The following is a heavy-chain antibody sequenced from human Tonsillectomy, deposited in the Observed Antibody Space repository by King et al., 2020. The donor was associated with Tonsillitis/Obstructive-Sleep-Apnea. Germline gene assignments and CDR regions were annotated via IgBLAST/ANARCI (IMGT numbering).Heavy chain of an antibody. CDR1: GYSFSTYW. CDR2: IYPGDSDT. D-gene: IGHD3-10*01. CDR3: ARPNTMIRGVIAYFDN. J-gene: IGHJ4*02. Sequence: VQLVQSGAEVKKPGESLKISCKGSGYSFSTYWIGWVRQMPGKGLEWMGIIYPGDSDTRYGPSFQGQVTISAEKSINTAYLQWRSRKASDTAIYYCARPNTMIRGVIAYFDNWGQGTLVTVSS. V-gene: IGHV5-51*01.